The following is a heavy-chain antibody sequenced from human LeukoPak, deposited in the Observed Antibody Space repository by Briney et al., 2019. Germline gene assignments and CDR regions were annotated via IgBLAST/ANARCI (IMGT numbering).Heavy chain of an antibody. CDR2: INHSGST. CDR3: ARVAASGGLRWQTGFI. V-gene: IGHV4-34*01. Sequence: SETLSLTCAVYGGSFSGYCWSWIRQPPGKGLEWIGEINHSGSTNYNPSLKSRVTISVDTSKNQFSLKLSSVTAADTAVYYCARVAASGGLRWQTGFIWGQGTLVTVSS. D-gene: IGHD4-23*01. J-gene: IGHJ4*02. CDR1: GGSFSGYC.